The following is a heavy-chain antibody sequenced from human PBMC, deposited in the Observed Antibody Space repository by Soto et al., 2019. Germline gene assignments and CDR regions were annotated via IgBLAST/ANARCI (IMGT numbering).Heavy chain of an antibody. CDR3: AKDRRAGGNSAFYFDF. CDR2: ISATGGGT. V-gene: IGHV3-23*01. CDR1: GFKFSNYA. J-gene: IGHJ4*02. Sequence: GGSLRLSCAASGFKFSNYAMSWVRQAPGKGLEWASLISATGGGTYYADSVKGRFTISRDNSHNTLYLQVHSLTAEGTAVYYCAKDRRAGGNSAFYFDFWGQGAQVTVSS. D-gene: IGHD3-16*01.